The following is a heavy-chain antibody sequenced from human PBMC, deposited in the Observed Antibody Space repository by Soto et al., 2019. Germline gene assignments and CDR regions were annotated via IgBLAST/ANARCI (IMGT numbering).Heavy chain of an antibody. J-gene: IGHJ5*02. CDR3: ARYSSSWLAYNWFDP. CDR1: GYSFTSYW. D-gene: IGHD6-13*01. CDR2: IYPGDSDT. V-gene: IGHV5-51*01. Sequence: GESLKISCKGSGYSFTSYWIGWVRQMLGKGLEWMGIIYPGDSDTRYSPSFQGQVTISADKSISTAYLQWSSLKASDTAMYYCARYSSSWLAYNWFDPWGQGTLVTVSS.